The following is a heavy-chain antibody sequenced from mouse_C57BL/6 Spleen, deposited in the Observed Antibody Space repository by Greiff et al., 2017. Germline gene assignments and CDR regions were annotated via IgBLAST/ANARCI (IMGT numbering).Heavy chain of an antibody. CDR1: GFTFSSYT. Sequence: EVKLMESGGGLVKPGGSLKLSCAASGFTFSSYTMSWVRQTPEKRLEWVATISGGGGNTYYPDSVKGRFTISRDNAKNTLYLQMSSLRSEDTALYYCARYSSGYGFAYWGQGTLVTVSA. D-gene: IGHD3-2*02. CDR2: ISGGGGNT. V-gene: IGHV5-9*01. CDR3: ARYSSGYGFAY. J-gene: IGHJ3*01.